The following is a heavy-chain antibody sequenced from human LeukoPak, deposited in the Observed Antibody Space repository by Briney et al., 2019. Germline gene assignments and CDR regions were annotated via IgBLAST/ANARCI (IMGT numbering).Heavy chain of an antibody. Sequence: GGSLRLSCAASGFILSTYSMNCVREAPGKGLEWVSSISTSSYYTSYADSVKGPFTISRDNAKDSLYLQMNSLRAEDTAAYYCARESGSYDYWGQGTLVTVSS. CDR2: ISTSSYYT. V-gene: IGHV3-21*01. J-gene: IGHJ4*02. CDR1: GFILSTYS. D-gene: IGHD1-26*01. CDR3: ARESGSYDY.